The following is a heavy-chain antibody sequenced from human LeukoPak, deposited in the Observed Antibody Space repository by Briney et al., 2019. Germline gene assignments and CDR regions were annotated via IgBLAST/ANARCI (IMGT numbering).Heavy chain of an antibody. D-gene: IGHD3-3*01. Sequence: GGSLRLSCAASGFTFSAYSMNWVRQAPGKGLEWVSYITSGTSNMYYADSVKGRFTISRDNAKNSLYLQMNSLRAEDTGVYYCARAPLLGSTILGVVIMDDWGQGTLVTVSS. CDR2: ITSGTSNM. V-gene: IGHV3-48*01. J-gene: IGHJ4*02. CDR1: GFTFSAYS. CDR3: ARAPLLGSTILGVVIMDD.